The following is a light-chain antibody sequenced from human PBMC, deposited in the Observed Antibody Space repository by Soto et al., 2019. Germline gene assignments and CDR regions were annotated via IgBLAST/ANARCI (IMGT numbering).Light chain of an antibody. CDR1: QSISNN. CDR3: QQTYSSNT. V-gene: IGKV1-39*01. Sequence: DIQMTQSPSSLSAAVGDRVAITFRASQSISNNLNWYHQKPGKPPKLLIFAASTLQSGVPSRFSGGGSGTDFTLTINSLQPEDFATYYCQQTYSSNTFGPGTKVDIK. J-gene: IGKJ3*01. CDR2: AAS.